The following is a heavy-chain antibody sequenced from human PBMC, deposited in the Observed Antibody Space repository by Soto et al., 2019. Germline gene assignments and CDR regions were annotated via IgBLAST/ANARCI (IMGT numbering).Heavy chain of an antibody. CDR2: ISAYNGNT. CDR3: ARGGDVVWSEWELLDFDY. Sequence: QVQLVQSGAEVKKPGASVKVSCKASGYTFTSYGISWVRQAPGQGLAWMGWISAYNGNTNYAQKLQGRVTMTTDTSTSTAYMELRSLRSDDTAVYYCARGGDVVWSEWELLDFDYWGQGTLVTVSS. D-gene: IGHD1-26*01. V-gene: IGHV1-18*01. CDR1: GYTFTSYG. J-gene: IGHJ4*02.